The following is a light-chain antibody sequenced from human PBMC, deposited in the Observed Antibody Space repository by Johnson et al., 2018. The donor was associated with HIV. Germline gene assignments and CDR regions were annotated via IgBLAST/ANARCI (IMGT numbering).Light chain of an antibody. V-gene: IGLV1-51*01. CDR3: GAWDSSLSAYV. Sequence: QSVLTQPPSVSAAAGQKVTISCSGSSSNIGNNYVAWYQQVPGTAPKLLIYDTYQRPSGIPGRFSRSKSGPSATLDITGLQTGDEADYYCGAWDSSLSAYVFGTGTQVTV. J-gene: IGLJ1*01. CDR1: SSNIGNNY. CDR2: DTY.